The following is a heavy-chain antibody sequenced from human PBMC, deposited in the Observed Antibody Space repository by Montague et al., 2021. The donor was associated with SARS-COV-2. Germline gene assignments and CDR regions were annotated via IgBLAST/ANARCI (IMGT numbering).Heavy chain of an antibody. CDR2: IYSGGNTI. Sequence: SLRLSCAASGFTFGNYAMNWVRQAPGKGLEWVSIIYSGGNTIDYAESVKGRFTISRDNSKNMLYLQMNSLRAKDTAVYYCAKELALAGQYYSYGMDVWGQGTTVTVSS. D-gene: IGHD6-19*01. CDR1: GFTFGNYA. J-gene: IGHJ6*02. V-gene: IGHV3-23*03. CDR3: AKELALAGQYYSYGMDV.